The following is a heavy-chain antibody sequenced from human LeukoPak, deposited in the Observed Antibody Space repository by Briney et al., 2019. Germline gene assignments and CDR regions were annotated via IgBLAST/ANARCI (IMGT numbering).Heavy chain of an antibody. CDR2: ISGSDGST. CDR1: GFTFSYYW. J-gene: IGHJ1*01. CDR3: AKDGVLRYFDWPN. Sequence: PGGSLRLSCAASGFTFSYYWMSWVRQAPGKGLEWASAISGSDGSTYYADSVKGRFTISRDNSKNTLYLQMNSLRAEDTAVYYCAKDGVLRYFDWPNWGQGTLVTVSS. V-gene: IGHV3-23*01. D-gene: IGHD3-9*01.